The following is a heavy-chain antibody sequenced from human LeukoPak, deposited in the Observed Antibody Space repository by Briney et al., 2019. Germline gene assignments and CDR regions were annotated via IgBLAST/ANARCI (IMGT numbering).Heavy chain of an antibody. J-gene: IGHJ4*02. CDR1: GFSVRTTY. CDR2: LYTGGGT. CDR3: TRSGYRHPYHFDS. Sequence: WGSLTLTCAASGFSVRTTYMSWVRQPPGKGLEWVSVLYTGGGTDHADSVKGRFTISRDNSKNTLSLQMNSLRVEDTAIYYCTRSGYRHPYHFDSWGQGTLVTVSS. V-gene: IGHV3-53*03. D-gene: IGHD3-22*01.